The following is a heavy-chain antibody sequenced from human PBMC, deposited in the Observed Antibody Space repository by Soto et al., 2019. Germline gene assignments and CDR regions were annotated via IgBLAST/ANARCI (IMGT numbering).Heavy chain of an antibody. CDR3: ASPIGRDYYYMAV. CDR2: INSDGSST. J-gene: IGHJ6*03. Sequence: GGSLRLSCAAPGFTFSSYAMNWVRQAPGKGLVWVSRINSDGSSTSYADSVKGRFTISRDNAKNTLYLQMNSLRAEDTAVYYCASPIGRDYYYMAVWGKGTTVTVSS. V-gene: IGHV3-74*01. CDR1: GFTFSSYA.